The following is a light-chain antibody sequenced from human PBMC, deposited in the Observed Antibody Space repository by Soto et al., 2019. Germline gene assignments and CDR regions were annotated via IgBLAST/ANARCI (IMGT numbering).Light chain of an antibody. V-gene: IGLV1-36*01. CDR2: YDD. CDR1: SFNIGDNA. CDR3: SAWDDTLNGFV. Sequence: QPVLTQPPSVADAPRQRVTISCSGSSFNIGDNAVNWYQQFPGKAPKLLIYYDDLLPSGVSDRFSGFKSGTSASLVISGLQSDDEADYYCSAWDDTLNGFVFGTGTKLPS. J-gene: IGLJ1*01.